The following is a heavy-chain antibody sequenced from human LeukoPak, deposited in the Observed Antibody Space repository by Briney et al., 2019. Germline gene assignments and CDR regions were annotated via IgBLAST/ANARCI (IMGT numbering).Heavy chain of an antibody. V-gene: IGHV4-38-2*02. D-gene: IGHD6-6*01. CDR3: ARDPSSSGGV. CDR2: IYHSGST. Sequence: SETLSLTCTVSGYSISSGYYWGWIRPPPGKGLEWIGSIYHSGSTDYNPSLKSRVTISVDTSKNQFSLKLSSVTAADTAVYYCARDPSSSGGVWGQGTMVTVSS. CDR1: GYSISSGYY. J-gene: IGHJ3*01.